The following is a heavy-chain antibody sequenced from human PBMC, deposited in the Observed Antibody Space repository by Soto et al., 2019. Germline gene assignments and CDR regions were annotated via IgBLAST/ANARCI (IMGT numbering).Heavy chain of an antibody. CDR1: GFTFRGSA. CDR3: TSSEDYGSGTFIPAY. J-gene: IGHJ4*02. V-gene: IGHV3-73*01. D-gene: IGHD3-10*01. Sequence: PGGSLRLCCAASGFTFRGSAMHWVRQASGKGLEWVGRIRSRANSYATTYAASVKGRFTISRDDSTNTAYLQMNSLKTEDTAVYYCTSSEDYGSGTFIPAYWGQGTLVTVSS. CDR2: IRSRANSYAT.